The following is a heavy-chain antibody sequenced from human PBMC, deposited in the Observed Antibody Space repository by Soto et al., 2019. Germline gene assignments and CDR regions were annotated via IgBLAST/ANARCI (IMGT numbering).Heavy chain of an antibody. J-gene: IGHJ4*02. CDR2: IYYSGST. D-gene: IGHD5-12*01. CDR1: GGSVSSGDYY. CDR3: AREEWLRKRSFDY. V-gene: IGHV4-30-4*01. Sequence: QVQLQESGPGLVKPSQTLSLTCTVSGGSVSSGDYYWSWIRQPPGKGLEWIGYIYYSGSTYYNPSLKSRVTISVDTSKNQFSLKLTSVTAADTAVYYCAREEWLRKRSFDYWGQGTLVTVSS.